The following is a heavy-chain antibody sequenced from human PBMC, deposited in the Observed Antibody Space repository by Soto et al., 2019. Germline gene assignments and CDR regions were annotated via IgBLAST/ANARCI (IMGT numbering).Heavy chain of an antibody. D-gene: IGHD1-26*01. Sequence: QEQLQESGPGLVKPSDTLSLTCAVSGYSISSSNWWGWIRQPPGKGLEWIGYIYYSGTTYYNPSLKSRVTMSVDTSKNQFSLTLTSVTAVDTAVYYCATREIQGPIDYWGQGTLVTVSS. J-gene: IGHJ4*02. CDR1: GYSISSSNW. V-gene: IGHV4-28*01. CDR2: IYYSGTT. CDR3: ATREIQGPIDY.